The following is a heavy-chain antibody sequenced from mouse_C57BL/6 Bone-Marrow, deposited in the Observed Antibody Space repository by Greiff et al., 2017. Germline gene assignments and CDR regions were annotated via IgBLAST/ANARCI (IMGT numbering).Heavy chain of an antibody. D-gene: IGHD4-1*01. J-gene: IGHJ4*01. V-gene: IGHV14-4*01. CDR2: IDPENGDT. CDR1: GFNIKDDY. CDR3: TIFNWDFMDY. Sequence: VQLQQSGAELVRPGASVKLSCTASGFNIKDDYMHWVKQRPEQGLEWIGWIDPENGDTEYASKFQGKATITADTSSNTAYLQLSSLTSEDTAVXYCTIFNWDFMDYWGQGTSVTVSS.